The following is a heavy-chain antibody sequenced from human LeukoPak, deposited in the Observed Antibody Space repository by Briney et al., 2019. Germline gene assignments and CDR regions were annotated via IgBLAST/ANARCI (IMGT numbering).Heavy chain of an antibody. CDR2: VYDSGKT. V-gene: IGHV4-59*08. CDR1: GGSISRYF. D-gene: IGHD3-22*01. Sequence: SETLSLTCTVSGGSISRYFWSWIRQTPGKGLEWIGYVYDSGKTNYNPSLKSRVIISEDTSKNQFSLKLNSVTAADTAVYYCAGQPRITMIVVVMAHAFDIWGQGTMVTVSS. J-gene: IGHJ3*02. CDR3: AGQPRITMIVVVMAHAFDI.